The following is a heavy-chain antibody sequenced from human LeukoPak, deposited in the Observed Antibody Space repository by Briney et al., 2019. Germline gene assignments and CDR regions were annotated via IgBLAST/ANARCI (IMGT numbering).Heavy chain of an antibody. Sequence: PSETLSLTCAVSGGSISSGGYSWSWIRQPPGKGLEWIGYIYHSGSTYYNPSLKSRVTISVDTSKNQFSLKLSSVTAADTAVYYCARGRRGVAAAGTVDYWGQGTLVTVSS. D-gene: IGHD6-13*01. CDR1: GGSISSGGYS. CDR2: IYHSGST. V-gene: IGHV4-30-2*01. CDR3: ARGRRGVAAAGTVDY. J-gene: IGHJ4*02.